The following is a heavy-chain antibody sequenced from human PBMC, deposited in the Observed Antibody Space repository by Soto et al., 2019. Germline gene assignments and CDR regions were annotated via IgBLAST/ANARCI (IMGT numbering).Heavy chain of an antibody. V-gene: IGHV1-18*01. CDR3: ARDRHNLYNNDDYAGMDV. J-gene: IGHJ6*02. D-gene: IGHD1-1*01. CDR1: GYSFSTYG. Sequence: GASVKVSCKAFGYSFSTYGITWVRQAPGQGLEWMGWISAYNGDTNYAQILQGRVTMTTDTSTSTAYMELRSLRSDDTAVYYCARDRHNLYNNDDYAGMDVWGQGTTGTVS. CDR2: ISAYNGDT.